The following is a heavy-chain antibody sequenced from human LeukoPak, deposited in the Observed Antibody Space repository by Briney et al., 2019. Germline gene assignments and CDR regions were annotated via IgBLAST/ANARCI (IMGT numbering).Heavy chain of an antibody. CDR3: ARDLSTRYGDYGGNCFDP. J-gene: IGHJ5*02. Sequence: ASVKVSCKASGGTFSSYAISWVRQAPGQGLEWMGRIIPILGIANYAQKFQGRVTITADKSTSTAYMELSSLRSEDTAVYYCARDLSTRYGDYGGNCFDPWGQGTLVTVSS. CDR1: GGTFSSYA. CDR2: IIPILGIA. D-gene: IGHD4-17*01. V-gene: IGHV1-69*04.